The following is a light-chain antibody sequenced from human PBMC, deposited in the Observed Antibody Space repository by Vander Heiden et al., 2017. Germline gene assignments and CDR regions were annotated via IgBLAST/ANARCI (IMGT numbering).Light chain of an antibody. V-gene: IGLV3-1*01. CDR3: QAWDSGTAP. CDR2: QRD. J-gene: IGLJ3*02. CDR1: TLRDKY. Sequence: SYELTQPPSVSVSPGQTARITCPGDTLRDKYICWYQQKPGQSPVLVIYQRDKRPSGIPERFSGSISGNTATLIISGTQAMDEADYYCQAWDSGTAPFGGGTKLTVL.